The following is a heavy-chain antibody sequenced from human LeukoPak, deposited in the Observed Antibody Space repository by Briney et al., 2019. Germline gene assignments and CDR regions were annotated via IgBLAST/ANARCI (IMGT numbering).Heavy chain of an antibody. J-gene: IGHJ3*02. Sequence: VASVKVSCKASGYTFTSYYMHWVRQAPGQGLEWMGIINPSGGSTSYAQKLQGRVTMTRDTSTSTVYMELSSLRSEDTAVYYCARIGGYGSGSYYSNADAFDIWGQGTMVTVSS. CDR2: INPSGGST. CDR3: ARIGGYGSGSYYSNADAFDI. CDR1: GYTFTSYY. V-gene: IGHV1-46*04. D-gene: IGHD3-10*01.